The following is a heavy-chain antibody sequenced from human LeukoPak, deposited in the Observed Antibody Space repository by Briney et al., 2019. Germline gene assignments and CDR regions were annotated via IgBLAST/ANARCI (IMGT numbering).Heavy chain of an antibody. Sequence: PSETLSLTCTVSGGSISSSSYYWGWIRQPPGKGLEWIVTIYYSGSTYYNPSLKSRVTISVDTSKNQFSLKLSSVTAADTAVYYCARVVPMYSSDWYDDYWGQGTLVTVSS. CDR1: GGSISSSSYY. CDR3: ARVVPMYSSDWYDDY. J-gene: IGHJ4*02. V-gene: IGHV4-39*01. CDR2: IYYSGST. D-gene: IGHD6-19*01.